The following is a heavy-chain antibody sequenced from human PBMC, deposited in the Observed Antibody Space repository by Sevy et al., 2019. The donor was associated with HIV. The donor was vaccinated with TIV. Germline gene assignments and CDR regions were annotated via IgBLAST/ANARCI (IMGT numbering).Heavy chain of an antibody. CDR2: ISYDGSNK. Sequence: WGSLRLSCAASGFTFSSYGMHWVRQAPGKGLEWVAVISYDGSNKYYADSVKGRFTISRDNSKNTRYLQMNSLRAEDTAVYYCANDRKVGWYPLYYFGYWGQGTLVTVSS. CDR3: ANDRKVGWYPLYYFGY. D-gene: IGHD6-19*01. V-gene: IGHV3-30*18. CDR1: GFTFSSYG. J-gene: IGHJ4*02.